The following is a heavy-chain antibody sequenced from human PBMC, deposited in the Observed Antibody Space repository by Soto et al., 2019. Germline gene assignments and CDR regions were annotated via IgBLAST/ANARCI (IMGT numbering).Heavy chain of an antibody. Sequence: QVQLQQSGPGLVKPSQTLSLICAISGDSVSSATATWSWIRQSPSRGLEWLGRTYYRSKWYNDYAASVQSRIAITPDTSKNQFSLQLSSVTPDDTAVYFCARDSIGFHWYFDLWGRGTLVTVSS. J-gene: IGHJ2*01. V-gene: IGHV6-1*02. CDR3: ARDSIGFHWYFDL. CDR1: GDSVSSATAT. D-gene: IGHD6-19*01. CDR2: TYYRSKWYN.